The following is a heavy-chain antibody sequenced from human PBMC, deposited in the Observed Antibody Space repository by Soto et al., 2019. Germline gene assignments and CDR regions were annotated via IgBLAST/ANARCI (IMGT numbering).Heavy chain of an antibody. CDR2: ISSSSSYI. Sequence: LRLSCAASGFTFSSYSMNLVRQAPGKGLEWVSSISSSSSYIYYADSVKGRFTISRDNAKNSLYLQMNSLRAEDTAVYYCARESPGPGALIDPWGQGTLVTVSS. CDR3: ARESPGPGALIDP. D-gene: IGHD3-10*01. V-gene: IGHV3-21*01. CDR1: GFTFSSYS. J-gene: IGHJ5*02.